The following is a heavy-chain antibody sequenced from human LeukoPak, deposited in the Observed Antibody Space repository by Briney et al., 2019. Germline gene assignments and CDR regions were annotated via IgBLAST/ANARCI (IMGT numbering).Heavy chain of an antibody. CDR2: ISGSGGST. V-gene: IGHV3-23*01. CDR1: YA. Sequence: YAXSWVRQAPGKGLEWVSAISGSGGSTYYADSVKGRFTISRDNSKNTLYLQMNSLRAEDTAVYYCAKDSSEWPYDAFDIWGQGTMVTVSS. J-gene: IGHJ3*02. D-gene: IGHD3-3*01. CDR3: AKDSSEWPYDAFDI.